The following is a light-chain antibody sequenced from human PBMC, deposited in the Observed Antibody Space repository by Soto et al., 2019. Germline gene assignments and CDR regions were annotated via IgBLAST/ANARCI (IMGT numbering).Light chain of an antibody. J-gene: IGLJ2*01. V-gene: IGLV1-44*01. CDR1: SSNIGSNT. CDR2: SNN. Sequence: QSVLTQPPSASGTPGQRVTISCSGSSSNIGSNTVNWYQQLPGTAPKLLIYSNNQRPSGVPDRFSGSTSVASASLAISGLQSEEEADYYCAAWDDSLNGHVVFGGGTKLTVL. CDR3: AAWDDSLNGHVV.